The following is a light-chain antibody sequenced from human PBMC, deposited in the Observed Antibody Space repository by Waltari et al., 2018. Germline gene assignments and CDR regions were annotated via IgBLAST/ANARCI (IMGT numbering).Light chain of an antibody. CDR1: HDIGTY. CDR3: QQTYITPPHS. V-gene: IGKV1-39*01. J-gene: IGKJ2*03. CDR2: SAS. Sequence: DIQMTQSPSSLSASVGARVTITCRASHDIGTYLNWYQHKPGKAPKLLIYSASTLQSGVPPRFSDSGSGTDYTLTIFDLQPEDFATYYCQQTYITPPHSFGQGTKLEI.